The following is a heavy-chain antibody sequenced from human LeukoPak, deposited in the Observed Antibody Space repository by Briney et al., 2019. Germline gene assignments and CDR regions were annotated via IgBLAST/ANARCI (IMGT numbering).Heavy chain of an antibody. CDR1: GFTFSSYA. J-gene: IGHJ4*02. CDR2: ISSSSSYT. V-gene: IGHV3-11*06. CDR3: ARDRGSGWYLYYFDY. Sequence: GGPLRLSCAASGFTFSSYAMSWIRQAPGKGLEWVSYISSSSSYTNYADSVKGRFTISRDNAKNSLYLQMNSLRAEDTAVYYCARDRGSGWYLYYFDYWGQGTLVTVSS. D-gene: IGHD6-19*01.